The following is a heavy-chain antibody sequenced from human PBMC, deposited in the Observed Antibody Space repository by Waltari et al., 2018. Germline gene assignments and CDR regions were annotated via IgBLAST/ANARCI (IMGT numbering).Heavy chain of an antibody. J-gene: IGHJ4*02. CDR1: GGSVSSGSYY. CDR2: IYYSGST. D-gene: IGHD6-19*01. Sequence: QVQLQESGPGLVKPSETLSLTCTVSGGSVSSGSYYWSWIRQPPGKGLEWIGYIYYSGSTNYNPSLKSRVTISVDTSKNQFSLKLSSVTAADTAVYYCARSRSGWNFESFDYWGQGTLVTVSS. CDR3: ARSRSGWNFESFDY. V-gene: IGHV4-61*01.